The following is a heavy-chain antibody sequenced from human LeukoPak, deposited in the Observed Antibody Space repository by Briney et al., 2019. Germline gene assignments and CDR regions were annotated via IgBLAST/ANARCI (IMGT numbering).Heavy chain of an antibody. Sequence: GGSLRLSCVASGITFSTYGMSWVRQAPGKGLEWVSAIRGAGDITDYADSVKGRFTISRDNSKNMLYLQMSSLRADDTAIYYCAEAPYGSGSYYVNLWGQGTLVTVSS. CDR1: GITFSTYG. J-gene: IGHJ5*02. CDR2: IRGAGDIT. CDR3: AEAPYGSGSYYVNL. V-gene: IGHV3-23*01. D-gene: IGHD3-10*01.